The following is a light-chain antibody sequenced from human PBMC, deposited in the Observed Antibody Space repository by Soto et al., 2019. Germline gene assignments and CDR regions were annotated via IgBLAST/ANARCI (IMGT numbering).Light chain of an antibody. CDR3: QQYDNLLFT. CDR2: DAS. V-gene: IGKV1-33*01. J-gene: IGKJ3*01. Sequence: DIPMTQSPPSLSASVGDRVTITCRASQGIGNSLAWYQQKPGKAPKLLIYDASNLETGVPSRFSGSGSGTDFTFTISSLQPEDIATYYCQQYDNLLFTFGPGTKVDIK. CDR1: QGIGNS.